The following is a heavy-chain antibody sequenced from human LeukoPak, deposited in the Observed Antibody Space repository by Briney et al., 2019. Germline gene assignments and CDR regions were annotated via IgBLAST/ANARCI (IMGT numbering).Heavy chain of an antibody. D-gene: IGHD4-17*01. V-gene: IGHV3-21*01. CDR3: ARDGVRGFTATTPFDY. Sequence: PGGSLRLSCAASGITFSSYSMNWVRQAPGKGLEWVSSISSSGNSIYYADSVKGRFTISRDNAKNSLSLQMNSVRVEDTAVYYCARDGVRGFTATTPFDYWGPGTLVTVSS. CDR1: GITFSSYS. CDR2: ISSSGNSI. J-gene: IGHJ4*02.